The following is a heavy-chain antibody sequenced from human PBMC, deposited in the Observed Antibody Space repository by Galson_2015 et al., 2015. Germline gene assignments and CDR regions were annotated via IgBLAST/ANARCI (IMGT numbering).Heavy chain of an antibody. CDR2: IKSKSDGRTT. CDR1: GFTFSNAW. CDR3: TAGYCSSTSCNQIDF. J-gene: IGHJ4*02. Sequence: SLRLSCAVSGFTFSNAWMSWVRQAPGKGLEWVGRIKSKSDGRTTDYAAPVKDRITISRDDSENTVYLQMNSLKTEDTAVYYCTAGYCSSTSCNQIDFWGQGTLVTVSS. D-gene: IGHD2-2*01. V-gene: IGHV3-15*01.